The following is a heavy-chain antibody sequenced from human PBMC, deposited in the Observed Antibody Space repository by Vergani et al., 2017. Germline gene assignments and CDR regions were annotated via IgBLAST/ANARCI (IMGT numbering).Heavy chain of an antibody. CDR2: IYTSGST. CDR1: GGSISSGDYY. CDR3: ARALSPYISGFDY. V-gene: IGHV4-61*02. D-gene: IGHD2-21*01. J-gene: IGHJ4*02. Sequence: QVQLQESGPGLVKPSQTLSLTCTVSGGSISSGDYYWSWIRQPPGKGLEWIGRIYTSGSTNYNPSLKSRVTISVDTSKNQFSLKLRSVTAADTAVYYCARALSPYISGFDYWGQGTLVTVSS.